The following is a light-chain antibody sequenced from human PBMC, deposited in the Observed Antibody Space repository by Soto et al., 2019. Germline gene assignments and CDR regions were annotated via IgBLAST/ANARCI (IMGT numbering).Light chain of an antibody. J-gene: IGKJ1*01. CDR1: QNLSSGY. V-gene: IGKV3-20*01. CDR3: QQYDTSPRT. CDR2: AAS. Sequence: EIVLTQSPGTLSLSPGERATLSCRASQNLSSGYLAWYRQRPGQAPRILIYAASSRATGIPDRFIGSGSGTDFTLTTSRLEPEDFAVYYCQQYDTSPRTFGRGTKVEAK.